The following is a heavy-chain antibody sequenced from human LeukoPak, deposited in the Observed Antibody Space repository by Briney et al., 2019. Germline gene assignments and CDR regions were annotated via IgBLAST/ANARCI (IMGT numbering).Heavy chain of an antibody. CDR1: GGSISSYY. CDR2: IYYSGST. J-gene: IGHJ5*01. D-gene: IGHD3-3*01. CDR3: ARDVRTYYDFWSGYPNWFDP. Sequence: SETLSLTCTVSGGSISSYYWSWIRQPPGKGLEWIGYIYYSGSTNYNPSLKSRVTISVDTSKNQFSLKLSSVTAADTAVYYCARDVRTYYDFWSGYPNWFDPWGQRTLPTVSS. V-gene: IGHV4-59*01.